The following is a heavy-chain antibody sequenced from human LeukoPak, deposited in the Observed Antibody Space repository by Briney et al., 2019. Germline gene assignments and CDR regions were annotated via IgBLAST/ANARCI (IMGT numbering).Heavy chain of an antibody. CDR2: IYTSGST. CDR1: GGSISSYY. Sequence: MPSETLSLTCTVSGGSISSYYWSWIRQPPGKGLEWIGYIYTSGSTNYNPSLKSRVTISVDTSKNQFSLKLSSVTAADTAVYHCARVLISRAGDRRVDYWGQGTLVTVSS. J-gene: IGHJ4*02. D-gene: IGHD1-14*01. V-gene: IGHV4-4*09. CDR3: ARVLISRAGDRRVDY.